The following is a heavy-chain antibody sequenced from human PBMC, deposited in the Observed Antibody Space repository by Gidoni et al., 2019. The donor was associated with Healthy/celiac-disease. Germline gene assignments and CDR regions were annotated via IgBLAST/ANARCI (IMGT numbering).Heavy chain of an antibody. CDR1: GFTFSSYA. CDR3: AKNFLHRYDFWSGSDWFDP. V-gene: IGHV3-23*01. J-gene: IGHJ5*02. D-gene: IGHD3-3*01. CDR2: ISGSGDNT. Sequence: EVQLLESGGGLVQPGGSLRLSCAASGFTFSSYAMSWVRQAPGKGLEWVSAISGSGDNTYYADSVKGRFTISRDNSKNTLYLQMNSLRAEDTAVYYCAKNFLHRYDFWSGSDWFDPWGQGTLVTVSS.